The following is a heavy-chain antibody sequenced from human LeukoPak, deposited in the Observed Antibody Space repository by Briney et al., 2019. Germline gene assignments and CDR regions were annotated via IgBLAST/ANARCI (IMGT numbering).Heavy chain of an antibody. Sequence: GALRLSCAASGFTFSDYYMSWIRQAPGKGLEWVSYISSSSSYTNYADSVKGRFTISRDNAKNSLYLQMNSLRAEDTAVYYCAKDQGWDSSGRYFDYWGQGTLVTVSS. J-gene: IGHJ4*02. CDR1: GFTFSDYY. D-gene: IGHD6-19*01. CDR3: AKDQGWDSSGRYFDY. CDR2: ISSSSSYT. V-gene: IGHV3-11*06.